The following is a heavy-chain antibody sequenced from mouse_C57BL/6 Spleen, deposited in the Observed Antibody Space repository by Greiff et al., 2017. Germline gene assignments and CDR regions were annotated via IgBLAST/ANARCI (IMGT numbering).Heavy chain of an antibody. CDR3: ARNEKTPFAY. CDR1: GYTFTSYW. J-gene: IGHJ3*01. V-gene: IGHV1-61*01. Sequence: QVQLQQPGAELVRPGSSVKLSCKASGYTFTSYWMDWVKQRPGQGLEWIGNIYPSDSETHYNQKFKDKATLTVDKSSSTAYMQLSSLTSEDSAVYYCARNEKTPFAYWGQGTLVTVSA. CDR2: IYPSDSET.